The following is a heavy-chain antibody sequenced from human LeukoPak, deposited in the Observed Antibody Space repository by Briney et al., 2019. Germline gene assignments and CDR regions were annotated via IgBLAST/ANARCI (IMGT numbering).Heavy chain of an antibody. CDR2: IRSYNGNT. Sequence: ASVKVSCKASGYVFTSYGITWVRQAPGQGLEWMGWIRSYNGNTNYAQKLQGRVTMTTDTSTKIAYMELGSLKSDDTAVYYCARVHGMDVWGQGTTVTVSS. CDR3: ARVHGMDV. J-gene: IGHJ6*02. CDR1: GYVFTSYG. V-gene: IGHV1-18*01.